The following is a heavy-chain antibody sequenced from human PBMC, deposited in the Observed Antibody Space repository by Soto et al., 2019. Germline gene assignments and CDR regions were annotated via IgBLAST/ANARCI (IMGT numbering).Heavy chain of an antibody. CDR2: IWYDGDRK. J-gene: IGHJ4*02. Sequence: QVQLVESGGGVVQPGKSLRLPCKTPGFVFGSYDMPWIRQAPGKGLEGVAVIWYDGDRKDYGDSVKGRFTTSRDNSNNTLYLQMNSLPDEDTGLYYCARQGTVAVAGAFDYWGQGILVAVSS. CDR1: GFVFGSYD. V-gene: IGHV3-33*01. D-gene: IGHD6-19*01. CDR3: ARQGTVAVAGAFDY.